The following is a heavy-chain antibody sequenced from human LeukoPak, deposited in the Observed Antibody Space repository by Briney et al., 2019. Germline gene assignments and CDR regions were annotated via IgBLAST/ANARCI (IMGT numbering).Heavy chain of an antibody. CDR2: IEQDGSEA. V-gene: IGHV3-7*04. CDR1: GFTFTTYY. D-gene: IGHD3-22*01. CDR3: VRHGTDDYDSSGYLRP. Sequence: PGGSLRLSCAASGFTFTTYYMSWVRQAPGKGLEWVANIEQDGSEAYYVDSVKGRFTISRDNAKNSLYLQMSSLRAEDTAVYYCVRHGTDDYDSSGYLRPWGQGTLVTVSS. J-gene: IGHJ5*02.